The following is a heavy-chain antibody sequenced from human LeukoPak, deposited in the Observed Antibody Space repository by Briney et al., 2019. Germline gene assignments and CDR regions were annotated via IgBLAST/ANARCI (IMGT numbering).Heavy chain of an antibody. V-gene: IGHV3-43D*04. CDR3: AKDRDYYFEY. J-gene: IGHJ4*02. D-gene: IGHD3/OR15-3a*01. Sequence: GGSLRLSCAASGFNFGDYVMHWVRHTPAKGLEWVSLISWDGGSTSYADSVKGRFTISRDNSKNSLYLQMNTLRPEDTALYYCAKDRDYYFEYWGQGTPVTVSS. CDR2: ISWDGGST. CDR1: GFNFGDYV.